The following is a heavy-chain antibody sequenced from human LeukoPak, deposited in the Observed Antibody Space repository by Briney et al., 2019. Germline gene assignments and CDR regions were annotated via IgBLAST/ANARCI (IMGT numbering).Heavy chain of an antibody. V-gene: IGHV3-30*02. CDR3: AREPGYSSGWYDY. D-gene: IGHD6-19*01. J-gene: IGHJ4*02. Sequence: GGSLRLSCAASGLDFSTYGMHWVRQAPGKGLEWVAFIRYDGSKTDYADSVKGRFTISRDNSKNTLYLQMNSLRADDSAIYYCAREPGYSSGWYDYWGQGTLVT. CDR2: IRYDGSKT. CDR1: GLDFSTYG.